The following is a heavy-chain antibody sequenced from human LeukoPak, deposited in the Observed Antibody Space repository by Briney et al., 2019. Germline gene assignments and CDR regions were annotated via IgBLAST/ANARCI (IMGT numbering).Heavy chain of an antibody. CDR3: ASGPLWLGELLYEDWGALDI. CDR2: ISGSGGST. D-gene: IGHD3-10*01. CDR1: GFSFSSYA. V-gene: IGHV3-23*01. Sequence: GGSLRPSCAASGFSFSSYAMSWVRQAPGKGLEWVSAISGSGGSTYYADSVKGRFTISRDNSKNTLCLQMNSLRAEDTAVYYCASGPLWLGELLYEDWGALDIWGQGTMITVSS. J-gene: IGHJ3*02.